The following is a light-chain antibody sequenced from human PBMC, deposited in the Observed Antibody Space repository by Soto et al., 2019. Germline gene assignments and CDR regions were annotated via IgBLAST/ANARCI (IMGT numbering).Light chain of an antibody. Sequence: IVMTQSPATLSVSPGERATLSCRASQSVYSNLAWYQQKPGQAPRLLIFGASTRATGIPARFSGSGSGTEFTLAISSLQSEDFGVYYCQQYNNWPPLTFGGGTKVEIK. CDR2: GAS. CDR3: QQYNNWPPLT. CDR1: QSVYSN. V-gene: IGKV3D-15*01. J-gene: IGKJ4*01.